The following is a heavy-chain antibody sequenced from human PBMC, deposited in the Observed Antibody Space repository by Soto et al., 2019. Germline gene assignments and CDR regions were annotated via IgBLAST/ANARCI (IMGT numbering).Heavy chain of an antibody. CDR3: ARDEGGYDILTGYYKAHHFDY. V-gene: IGHV1-18*01. CDR1: GYAFTHFY. Sequence: GASVQVSCQASGYAFTHFYITWVRQAPGQGLEWMGAISPHNFNTNYAQKFRGRVTLTTEKSTNTAYMDLRSLTSDDTAVYYCARDEGGYDILTGYYKAHHFDYWGQGVPVTVSS. J-gene: IGHJ4*02. CDR2: ISPHNFNT. D-gene: IGHD3-9*01.